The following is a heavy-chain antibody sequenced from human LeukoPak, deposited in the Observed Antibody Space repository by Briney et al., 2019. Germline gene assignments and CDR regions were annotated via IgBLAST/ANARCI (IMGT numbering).Heavy chain of an antibody. J-gene: IGHJ4*02. CDR3: ARDRRSYRPFDY. Sequence: GASVKVSCKASGYTFTSYGISWARQAPGQGLEWMGWINPNSGGTNYAQKFQGRVTMTRDTSISTAYMELSRLRSDDTAVYYCARDRRSYRPFDYWGQGTLVTVSS. D-gene: IGHD3-16*02. CDR2: INPNSGGT. V-gene: IGHV1-2*02. CDR1: GYTFTSYG.